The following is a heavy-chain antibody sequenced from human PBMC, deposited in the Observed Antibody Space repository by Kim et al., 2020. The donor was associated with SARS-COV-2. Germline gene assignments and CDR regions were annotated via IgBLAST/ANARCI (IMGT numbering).Heavy chain of an antibody. CDR1: GFTFSSYE. D-gene: IGHD6-13*01. Sequence: GGSLRLSCAASGFTFSSYEMNWVRQAPGKGLECVSYISSSGSTIYYADSVKGRFTISRDNAQNSLSLQMNSLRAEDTAVYYCARDLRIVAAGPYTWGQGTLVTVSS. CDR3: ARDLRIVAAGPYT. V-gene: IGHV3-48*03. J-gene: IGHJ5*02. CDR2: ISSSGSTI.